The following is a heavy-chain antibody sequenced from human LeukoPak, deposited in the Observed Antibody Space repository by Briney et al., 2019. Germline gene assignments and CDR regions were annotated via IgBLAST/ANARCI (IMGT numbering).Heavy chain of an antibody. Sequence: GGSLRLSCAAAGFTFSDYYMRWVRQAPGKGREGVSYISIIGSPISYAASVTGRFTIPTDTANPSLYLQMNSLRAEDTAVYYCARAMGCSSTSCYSNVSAYWGQGTLVTVSS. CDR3: ARAMGCSSTSCYSNVSAY. J-gene: IGHJ4*02. D-gene: IGHD2-2*01. CDR1: GFTFSDYY. CDR2: ISIIGSPI. V-gene: IGHV3-11*01.